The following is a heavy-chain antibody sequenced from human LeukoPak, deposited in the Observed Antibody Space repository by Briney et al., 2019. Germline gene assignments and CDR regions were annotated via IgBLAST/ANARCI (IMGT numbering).Heavy chain of an antibody. D-gene: IGHD6-19*01. CDR2: IYYSGST. Sequence: SETLSLTCTVSGGSISSYYWSWIRLPPGKGLEWIGYIYYSGSTNYNPSLKSRATISVDTSKNQFSLRLSSVTAADTAVYYCARGALGTVAGTWPYYYYMDVWGKGTTVTVSS. CDR3: ARGALGTVAGTWPYYYYMDV. V-gene: IGHV4-59*01. J-gene: IGHJ6*03. CDR1: GGSISSYY.